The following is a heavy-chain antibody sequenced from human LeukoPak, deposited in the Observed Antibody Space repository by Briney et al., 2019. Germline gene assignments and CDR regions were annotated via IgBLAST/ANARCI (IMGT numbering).Heavy chain of an antibody. CDR1: GYTFTSYA. D-gene: IGHD1-26*01. CDR3: ARDSGSYSSDY. Sequence: ASVKVSCKASGYTFTSYAMNWVRQAPGQGLEWMGRVNTNTGNPTCAQGFTGRFVFSLDTSVSTAYLQVSSLKAEDTAVYYCARDSGSYSSDYWGQGTLVTVSS. CDR2: VNTNTGNP. J-gene: IGHJ4*02. V-gene: IGHV7-4-1*02.